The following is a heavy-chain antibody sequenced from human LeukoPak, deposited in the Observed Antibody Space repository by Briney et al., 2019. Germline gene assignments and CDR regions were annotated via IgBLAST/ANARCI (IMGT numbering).Heavy chain of an antibody. CDR3: ARETLMTTVTTYPF. CDR1: GSTFSSYE. V-gene: IGHV3-48*03. J-gene: IGHJ4*02. CDR2: ISSSGSTI. Sequence: PGGSLRLSCAASGSTFSSYEMNWVRQAPGKGLEWVSYISSSGSTIYYADSVKGRFTISRDNAKNSLYLQMNSLRAEDTAVYYCARETLMTTVTTYPFWGQGTLVTVSS. D-gene: IGHD4-17*01.